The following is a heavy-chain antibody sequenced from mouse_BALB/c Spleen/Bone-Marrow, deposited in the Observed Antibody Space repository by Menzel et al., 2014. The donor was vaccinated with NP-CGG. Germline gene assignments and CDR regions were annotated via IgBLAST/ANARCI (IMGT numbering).Heavy chain of an antibody. CDR2: VNPYNGGT. J-gene: IGHJ3*01. D-gene: IGHD2-1*01. CDR1: GYTFTDYY. CDR3: ARGGPWDGNYAWFAY. V-gene: IGHV1-19*01. Sequence: EVQLQQSGPELVKPGASVKMSCKASGYTFTDYYMDWVKQSHGESFEWIGRVNPYNGGTSYNQKFKGKATLTVDKSSSTAYMELNSLTSEDSAVYYCARGGPWDGNYAWFAYWGQGTLVTVSA.